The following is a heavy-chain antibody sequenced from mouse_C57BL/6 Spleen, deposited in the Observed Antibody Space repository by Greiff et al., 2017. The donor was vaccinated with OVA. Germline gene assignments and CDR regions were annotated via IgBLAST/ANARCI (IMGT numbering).Heavy chain of an antibody. J-gene: IGHJ1*03. V-gene: IGHV5-17*01. CDR3: ASYGSSYDWYFDV. D-gene: IGHD1-1*01. CDR2: ISSGSSTI. CDR1: GFTFSDYG. Sequence: EVKLMESGGGLVKPGGSLKLSCAASGFTFSDYGMHWVRQAPEKGLEWVAYISSGSSTIYYADTVKGRFTISRDNAKNTLFLQMTSLRSEDTAMYYCASYGSSYDWYFDVWGTGTTVTVSS.